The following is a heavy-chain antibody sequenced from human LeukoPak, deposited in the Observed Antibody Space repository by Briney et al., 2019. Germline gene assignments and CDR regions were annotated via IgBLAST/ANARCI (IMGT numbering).Heavy chain of an antibody. D-gene: IGHD4-17*01. CDR3: AKDDYGDYTPDY. CDR1: GFTFSSYW. Sequence: GGSLRLSCAASGFTFSSYWMHWVRQAPGKGLEWVSAISGSGGSTYYADSVKGRFTISRDNSKNTLYLQMNSLRAEDTAVYYCAKDDYGDYTPDYWGQGTLVTVSS. J-gene: IGHJ4*02. CDR2: ISGSGGST. V-gene: IGHV3-23*01.